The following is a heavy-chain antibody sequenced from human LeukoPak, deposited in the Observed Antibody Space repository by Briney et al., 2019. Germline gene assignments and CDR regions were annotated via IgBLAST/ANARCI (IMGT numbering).Heavy chain of an antibody. CDR2: IWYDGSNK. D-gene: IGHD4-17*01. Sequence: PGGSLRLSCTASGFTFATYAMHWVRQAPGKGLEWVALIWYDGSNKYYADSVRGRFTISRDNSKNTLYLQMDSLRAEDTALYYCAGGSGDYSPDYWGQGTLVTVSS. CDR1: GFTFATYA. CDR3: AGGSGDYSPDY. J-gene: IGHJ4*02. V-gene: IGHV3-33*01.